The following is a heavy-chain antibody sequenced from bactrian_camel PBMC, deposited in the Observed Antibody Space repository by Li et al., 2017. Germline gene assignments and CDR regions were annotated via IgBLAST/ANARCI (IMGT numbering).Heavy chain of an antibody. CDR1: GYTAVINY. D-gene: IGHD6*01. Sequence: HVQLVESGGGSVQAGGSLRLSCAASGYTAVINYMGWIRQSPGNEREVLAAIYTRDGTAHYADSVKGRFTISHDNANDTTFLQMNSLMPEDSAMYYCAAKSPGGGWYSPGSYNYWGRGTQVTVS. CDR3: AAKSPGGGWYSPGSYNY. J-gene: IGHJ4*01. V-gene: IGHV3S54*01. CDR2: IYTRDGTA.